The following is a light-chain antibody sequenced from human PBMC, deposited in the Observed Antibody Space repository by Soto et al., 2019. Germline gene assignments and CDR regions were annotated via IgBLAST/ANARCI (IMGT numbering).Light chain of an antibody. J-gene: IGKJ2*01. CDR1: QSISSY. Sequence: DIQMTHSPSSLSASVGDRVTITCRASQSISSYLNWDQQKPGKAPKLLIYAASSLQSGVPSRFSGSGSGTDFTLTISSLQPEDFATYYCHQSYSIPYTFGQGTKLEIK. CDR3: HQSYSIPYT. CDR2: AAS. V-gene: IGKV1-39*01.